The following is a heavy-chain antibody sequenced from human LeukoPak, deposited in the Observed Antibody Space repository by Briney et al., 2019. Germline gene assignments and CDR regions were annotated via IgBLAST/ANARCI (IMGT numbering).Heavy chain of an antibody. CDR2: ILSDGSST. Sequence: PGGSLRLSCAASGFTFSDYWMVWVRQAPGKGLVWVSRILSDGSSTSYADSVKGRFTISRDIAKNTLYLQMNSLRAEDTAVYYCARVRITRANWFDPWGQGTLVTASS. V-gene: IGHV3-74*01. D-gene: IGHD2-2*01. CDR1: GFTFSDYW. J-gene: IGHJ5*02. CDR3: ARVRITRANWFDP.